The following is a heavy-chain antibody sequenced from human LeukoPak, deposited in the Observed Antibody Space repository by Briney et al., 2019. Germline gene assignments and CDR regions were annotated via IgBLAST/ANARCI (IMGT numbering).Heavy chain of an antibody. J-gene: IGHJ4*02. CDR1: GGSFSSGSYY. CDR3: ARGHSTGRIIDY. D-gene: IGHD3-22*01. V-gene: IGHV4-61*01. Sequence: SETLSLTCSVSGGSFSSGSYYWSWIRQPPGKGLEWIGYIYYSGSTNYNPSLKGRVPISVDTSKNQFSLKLSSVTAADTAVYYCARGHSTGRIIDYWGRGTLVTVSS. CDR2: IYYSGST.